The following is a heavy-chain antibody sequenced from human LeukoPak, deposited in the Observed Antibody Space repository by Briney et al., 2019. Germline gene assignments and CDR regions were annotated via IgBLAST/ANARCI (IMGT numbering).Heavy chain of an antibody. CDR3: AREGSRYCSGGSCYEN. Sequence: ASVKVSCKASGYTFTSYGISWVRQAPGQGLEWMGWISAYNGNTNYAQKLQGRVTMTTDTSTSIAYMELRSLRSDDTAVYYCAREGSRYCSGGSCYENWGQGTLVTVSS. V-gene: IGHV1-18*01. CDR2: ISAYNGNT. D-gene: IGHD2-15*01. J-gene: IGHJ4*02. CDR1: GYTFTSYG.